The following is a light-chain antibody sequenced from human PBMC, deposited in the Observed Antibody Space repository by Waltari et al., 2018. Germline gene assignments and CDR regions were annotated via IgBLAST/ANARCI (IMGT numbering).Light chain of an antibody. V-gene: IGLV2-14*03. CDR3: NSYTSSSTFVV. Sequence: QSALTQPASVSGSPRQSITISCTGTRRYVGTFNYFSGYQQHPGKAPKLMIYVVTNRPSGVSNRFSGSKSGNTASLTISGLQAEDEADYYCNSYTSSSTFVVFGGGTKLTVL. CDR1: RRYVGTFNY. J-gene: IGLJ2*01. CDR2: VVT.